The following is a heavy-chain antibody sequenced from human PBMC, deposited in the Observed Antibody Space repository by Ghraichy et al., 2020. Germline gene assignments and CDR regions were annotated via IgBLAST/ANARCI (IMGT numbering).Heavy chain of an antibody. V-gene: IGHV4-34*01. D-gene: IGHD3-10*01. J-gene: IGHJ4*02. CDR2: INHSGST. CDR3: ARGGHYYGSGSYYNAY. CDR1: GGSFSGYY. Sequence: SETLSLTCAVYGGSFSGYYWSWIRQPPGKGLEWIGEINHSGSTNYNPSLKSRVTISVDTSKNQFSLKLSSVTAADTAVYYCARGGHYYGSGSYYNAYWGQGTLVTVSS.